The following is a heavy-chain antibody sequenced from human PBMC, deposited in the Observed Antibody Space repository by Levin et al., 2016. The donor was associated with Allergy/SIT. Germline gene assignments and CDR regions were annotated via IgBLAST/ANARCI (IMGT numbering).Heavy chain of an antibody. CDR3: TKDYYASGSLMGAFDI. CDR2: ISWKSGRI. D-gene: IGHD3-10*01. J-gene: IGHJ3*02. V-gene: IGHV3-9*01. Sequence: VRQAPGKGLEWVSGISWKSGRIEYADSVKGRFTISRDNAKSSLYLQMNSLRAEDTAFYYCTKDYYASGSLMGAFDIWGQGTMVTVSS.